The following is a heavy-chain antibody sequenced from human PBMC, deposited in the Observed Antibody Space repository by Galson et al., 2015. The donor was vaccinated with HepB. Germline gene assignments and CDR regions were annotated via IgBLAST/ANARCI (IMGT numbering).Heavy chain of an antibody. J-gene: IGHJ4*02. V-gene: IGHV4-34*01. CDR3: ARLTLVRGVIHPQEVGY. Sequence: SETLSLTCAVYGGSFTGYYWSWIRQPPGKGLEWIGEINHRGSTNYNPSLKSRVTISVDTSKNQFSLKLSSVTAADTAVYYCARLTLVRGVIHPQEVGYWGQGTLVTVSS. CDR1: GGSFTGYY. D-gene: IGHD3-10*01. CDR2: INHRGST.